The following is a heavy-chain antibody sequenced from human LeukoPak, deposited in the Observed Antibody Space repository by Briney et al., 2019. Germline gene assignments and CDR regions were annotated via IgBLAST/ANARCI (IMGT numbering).Heavy chain of an antibody. CDR3: AKGADGSAYYFFDY. V-gene: IGHV3-23*01. Sequence: GGSPRLSCAASGFSFYNYALNWVRQAPGKGLEWVSVIGGSGGGTYYADSVKGRFTIFRDSSKNTLCLQMNNLRAEDTAVYYCAKGADGSAYYFFDYWGQGALVTVSS. CDR1: GFSFYNYA. D-gene: IGHD3-22*01. J-gene: IGHJ4*02. CDR2: IGGSGGGT.